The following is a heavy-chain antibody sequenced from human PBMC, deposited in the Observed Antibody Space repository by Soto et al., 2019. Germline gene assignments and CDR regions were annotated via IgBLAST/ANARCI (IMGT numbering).Heavy chain of an antibody. CDR3: ASGSYYNGPMGYYYGMDV. CDR1: GDSFLDYW. Sequence: GESLKISCKGSGDSFLDYWISWVRQMPGKGLEWMGRIDPSDSYTTYSPSFQGHVTISADKSISTAYLQWSSLKASDTAMYYCASGSYYNGPMGYYYGMDVWGQGTTVTVSS. V-gene: IGHV5-10-1*01. CDR2: IDPSDSYT. J-gene: IGHJ6*02. D-gene: IGHD3-10*01.